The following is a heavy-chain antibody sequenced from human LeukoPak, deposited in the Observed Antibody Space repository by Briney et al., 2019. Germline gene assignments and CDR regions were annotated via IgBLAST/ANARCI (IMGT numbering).Heavy chain of an antibody. V-gene: IGHV3-30*03. CDR1: GFTFSSYG. D-gene: IGHD2-2*01. CDR3: ARVRAGYCTSTSCYTGMDV. J-gene: IGHJ6*02. Sequence: GGSLRLSCAASGFTFSSYGMHWVRQAPGRGLEWVALISYDGSNEYYADSVRGRFTISRDNSKFTLYMQMNSLRAEDTAVYYCARVRAGYCTSTSCYTGMDVWGQGTTVTVSS. CDR2: ISYDGSNE.